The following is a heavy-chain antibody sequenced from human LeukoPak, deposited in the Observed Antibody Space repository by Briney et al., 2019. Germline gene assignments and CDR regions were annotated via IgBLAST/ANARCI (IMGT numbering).Heavy chain of an antibody. CDR3: AREADSSSFDP. J-gene: IGHJ5*02. D-gene: IGHD6-6*01. V-gene: IGHV4-59*01. CDR2: IYYSGST. Sequence: SETLSLTCTVSGGSISSYYWSWIRQPPGKGLEWIGYIYYSGSTNYNPSPKSRVTISVDTSKNQLSLKLSSVTAADTAVYYCAREADSSSFDPWGQGTLVTVSS. CDR1: GGSISSYY.